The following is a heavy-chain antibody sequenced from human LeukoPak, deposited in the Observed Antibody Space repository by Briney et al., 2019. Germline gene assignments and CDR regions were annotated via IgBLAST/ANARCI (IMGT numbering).Heavy chain of an antibody. Sequence: GGSLRLSCAASGFAFSSYWMSWVRQAPGKGLEWVANIKQDGSEKYYVDSVKGRFTISRDNAKNSLYLQMNSLRAEDTAVYYCARDGYGDYGYYCGMDVWGQGTTVTVSS. CDR1: GFAFSSYW. V-gene: IGHV3-7*01. J-gene: IGHJ6*02. D-gene: IGHD4-17*01. CDR2: IKQDGSEK. CDR3: ARDGYGDYGYYCGMDV.